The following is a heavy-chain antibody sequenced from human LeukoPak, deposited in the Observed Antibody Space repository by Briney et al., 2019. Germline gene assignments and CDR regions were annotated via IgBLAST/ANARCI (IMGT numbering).Heavy chain of an antibody. CDR2: ITGSAGST. Sequence: PGGSVTLSCAASGFTFSSYAMSWVRQAPGKGLELVASITGSAGSTYYADSMKGRLTVSRDYSQNTLYLHMNSLRAEDTATYYCAKSPHAHFNAGWYFGTSGRGNLVTVSS. J-gene: IGHJ2*01. D-gene: IGHD3-3*02. CDR1: GFTFSSYA. CDR3: AKSPHAHFNAGWYFGT. V-gene: IGHV3-23*01.